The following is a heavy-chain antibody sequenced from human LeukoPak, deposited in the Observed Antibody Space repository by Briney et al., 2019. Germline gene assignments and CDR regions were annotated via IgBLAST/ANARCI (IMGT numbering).Heavy chain of an antibody. J-gene: IGHJ3*02. CDR3: AKSRGWFGELWDAFDI. D-gene: IGHD3-10*01. CDR1: GFTFSSYA. Sequence: QPGGSLRLSCAASGFTFSSYAMSWVRQAPGKGLEWVSAISGSGGSTYYADSVKGRFTISRGNSKNTLYLQMNSLRAEDTAVYYCAKSRGWFGELWDAFDIWGEGTMVTVSS. V-gene: IGHV3-23*01. CDR2: ISGSGGST.